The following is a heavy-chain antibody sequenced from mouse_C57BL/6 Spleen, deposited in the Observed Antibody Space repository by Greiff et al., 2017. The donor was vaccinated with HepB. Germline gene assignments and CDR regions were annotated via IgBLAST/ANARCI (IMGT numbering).Heavy chain of an antibody. D-gene: IGHD1-1*01. CDR2: IDPETGGT. CDR3: TRGYGSSYVPWFAY. V-gene: IGHV1-15*01. CDR1: GYTFTDYE. Sequence: VKLMESGAELVRPGASVTLSCKASGYTFTDYEMHWVKQTPVHGLEWIGAIDPETGGTAYNQKFKGKAILTADKSSSTAYMELRSLTSEDSAVYYCTRGYGSSYVPWFAYWGQGTLVTVSA. J-gene: IGHJ3*01.